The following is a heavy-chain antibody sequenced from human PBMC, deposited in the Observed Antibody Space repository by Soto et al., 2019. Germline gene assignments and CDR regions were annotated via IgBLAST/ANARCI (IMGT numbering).Heavy chain of an antibody. V-gene: IGHV1-18*01. Sequence: ASVKVSCKASGYTFTSYGISWVRQAPGQGLEWMGWISAYNGNTNYAQRLQGRVTMTTDTATSTAYMELRNLRSDDTAVYYCARDGTGIAVAGRSPHFDYWGQGTLVTVSS. CDR2: ISAYNGNT. CDR3: ARDGTGIAVAGRSPHFDY. J-gene: IGHJ4*02. D-gene: IGHD6-19*01. CDR1: GYTFTSYG.